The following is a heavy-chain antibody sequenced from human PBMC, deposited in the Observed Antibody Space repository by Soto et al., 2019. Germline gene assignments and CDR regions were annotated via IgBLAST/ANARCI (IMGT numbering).Heavy chain of an antibody. CDR2: IYPGDSDT. D-gene: IGHD3-22*01. J-gene: IGHJ4*02. V-gene: IGHV5-51*01. Sequence: GESLKISCKGSGYSFTSYWIGWVRQMPGKGLEWMGIIYPGDSDTRYSPSFQGQVTISADKSISTAYLQWSSLKASDTAMYYCARRGGGYYYDSSGRPVDYWGQGTLVTV. CDR1: GYSFTSYW. CDR3: ARRGGGYYYDSSGRPVDY.